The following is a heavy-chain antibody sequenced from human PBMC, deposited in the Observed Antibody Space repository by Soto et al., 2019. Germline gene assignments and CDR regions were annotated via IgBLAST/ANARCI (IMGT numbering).Heavy chain of an antibody. D-gene: IGHD2-2*01. CDR2: IKEDGSEE. CDR1: GFTFSTYW. V-gene: IGHV3-7*01. CDR3: ATAISSPFSNFDY. Sequence: EVQLVQSGGDLVQPGGSLRLSCVASGFTFSTYWMTWVRQAPGMGLEWVAGIKEDGSEEVYVDSVKGRFSISRDNAKTSLYLQLNNLRAEDTAVYYCATAISSPFSNFDYWGQGSLVTVSS. J-gene: IGHJ4*02.